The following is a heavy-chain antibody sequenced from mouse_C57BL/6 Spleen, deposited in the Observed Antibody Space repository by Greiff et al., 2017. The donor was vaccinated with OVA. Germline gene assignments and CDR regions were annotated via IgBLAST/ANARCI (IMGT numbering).Heavy chain of an antibody. D-gene: IGHD2-4*01. Sequence: VQLQQSGPELVKPGASVKISCKASGYAFSSSWMNWVKQRPGKGLEWIGRIYPGDGDTNYNGKFKGKATLTADKSSSTAYMQLSSLTSEDSAVYFCAPYDYDGAYWGQGTLVTVSA. J-gene: IGHJ3*01. CDR3: APYDYDGAY. CDR1: GYAFSSSW. V-gene: IGHV1-82*01. CDR2: IYPGDGDT.